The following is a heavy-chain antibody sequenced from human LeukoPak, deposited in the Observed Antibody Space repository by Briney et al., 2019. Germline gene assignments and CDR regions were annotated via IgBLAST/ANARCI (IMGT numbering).Heavy chain of an antibody. J-gene: IGHJ6*02. CDR2: IYPGDSDT. Sequence: AESLKISCKGSGYSFTIYWNAWVRQMTGKGLEWMGSIYPGDSDTRYSPSFQGQVTISADKSISTAYLQWSSLKASDTAMYYCARHSEAGQTYCGMDVWGQGTTVTVSS. V-gene: IGHV5-51*01. D-gene: IGHD3-10*01. CDR1: GYSFTIYW. CDR3: ARHSEAGQTYCGMDV.